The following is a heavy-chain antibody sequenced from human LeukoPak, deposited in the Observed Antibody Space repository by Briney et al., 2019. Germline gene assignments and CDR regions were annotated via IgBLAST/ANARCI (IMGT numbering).Heavy chain of an antibody. D-gene: IGHD3-22*01. CDR3: ATHYYASSGSLFDS. V-gene: IGHV4-38-2*01. J-gene: IGHJ4*02. Sequence: SETLSLTCAVSGYSISSGYYLVWIRQPPGKGLEWIGSVYHTGSTYYHPSLKSRVTISIDTSTNQFSLRLTSVTAADTALYYCATHYYASSGSLFDSWGRGSLVTVSS. CDR1: GYSISSGYY. CDR2: VYHTGST.